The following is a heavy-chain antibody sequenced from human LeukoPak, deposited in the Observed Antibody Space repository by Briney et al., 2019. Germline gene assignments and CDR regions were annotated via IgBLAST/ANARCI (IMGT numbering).Heavy chain of an antibody. CDR1: GFTFSSYA. CDR2: ISGSGGST. V-gene: IGHV3-23*01. Sequence: GGSLRLSCAASGFTFSSYAMGWVRQAPGKGLEWVSAISGSGGSTYYADSVKGRFTISRDNSKNTLYLQMNGLRAEDTAVYYCAKARGTMIVVVNFDYWGQGTLVTVSS. CDR3: AKARGTMIVVVNFDY. J-gene: IGHJ4*02. D-gene: IGHD3-22*01.